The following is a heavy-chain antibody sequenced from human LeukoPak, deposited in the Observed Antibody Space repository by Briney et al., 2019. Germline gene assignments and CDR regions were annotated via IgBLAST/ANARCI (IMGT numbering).Heavy chain of an antibody. CDR2: IYSGGST. D-gene: IGHD3-22*01. J-gene: IGHJ4*02. Sequence: GGSLRLSCAASGFTVSSNYMSWVRQAPGKGLEWVSVIYSGGSTYYADSVKGRFTISRDNSKNTLYLQMNSLRAEDTAVYYCARDLRGYYDSSGYYASFDYWGQGTLVTVSS. CDR3: ARDLRGYYDSSGYYASFDY. CDR1: GFTVSSNY. V-gene: IGHV3-66*01.